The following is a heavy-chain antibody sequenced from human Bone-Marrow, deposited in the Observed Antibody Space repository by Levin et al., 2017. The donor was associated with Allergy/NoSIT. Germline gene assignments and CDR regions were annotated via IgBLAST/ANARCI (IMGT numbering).Heavy chain of an antibody. Sequence: GESLKISCAASGFTFSTYAMNWVRQAPGQGLEWVSSVSNDGKYTFYADFVEGRFTISRDNSKDTLYLRMNSLRAEDTALYYCAKDDGAAYYYFDSWGQGTLVTVSS. CDR2: VSNDGKYT. D-gene: IGHD1-26*01. CDR1: GFTFSTYA. J-gene: IGHJ4*02. CDR3: AKDDGAAYYYFDS. V-gene: IGHV3-23*01.